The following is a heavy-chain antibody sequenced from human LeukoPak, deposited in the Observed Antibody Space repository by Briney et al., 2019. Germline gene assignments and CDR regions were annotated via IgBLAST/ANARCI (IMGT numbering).Heavy chain of an antibody. CDR3: ARAALVVVPAAIGY. Sequence: ASVKVSCKASGYTFTGYYMHWVRQAPGQGLEWMGWINPNSGGTNYAQKFQGRVTMTRDTSISTAYMELSRLRSDDTAVYYCARAALVVVPAAIGYWGQGTLVTVSS. CDR1: GYTFTGYY. J-gene: IGHJ4*02. D-gene: IGHD2-2*01. CDR2: INPNSGGT. V-gene: IGHV1-2*02.